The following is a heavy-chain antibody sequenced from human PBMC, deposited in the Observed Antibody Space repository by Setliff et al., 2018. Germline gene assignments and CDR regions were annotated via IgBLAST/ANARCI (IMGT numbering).Heavy chain of an antibody. D-gene: IGHD3-10*01. J-gene: IGHJ6*02. CDR3: ARSVIGYYYYGMDV. V-gene: IGHV3-74*01. CDR2: INKDGDGT. Sequence: PGGSLRLSCEASGFSFNNYWMYWVRQVPGKGLVWVSGINKDGDGTRYADSVRGRFTISRDNSKNTVYLRMNALRAEDTGLYYCARSVIGYYYYGMDVWGQGTLVTVSS. CDR1: GFSFNNYW.